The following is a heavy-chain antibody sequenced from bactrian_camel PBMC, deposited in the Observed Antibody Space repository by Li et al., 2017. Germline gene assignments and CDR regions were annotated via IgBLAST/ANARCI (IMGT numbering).Heavy chain of an antibody. Sequence: QLVESGGDSVQAGGSLTISCEASGNGYGTYLMAWFRQVPGEEREGVACIYTGGGYTYYHDSVKGRFTISRDNAKNTLYLQLDSLKTEDTAMYYCARDPYDKLLNYGLGEGPSFGYWGQGTQVTVS. D-gene: IGHD5*01. J-gene: IGHJ6*01. V-gene: IGHV3S1*01. CDR2: IYTGGGYT. CDR3: ARDPYDKLLNYGLGEGPSFGY. CDR1: GNGYGTYL.